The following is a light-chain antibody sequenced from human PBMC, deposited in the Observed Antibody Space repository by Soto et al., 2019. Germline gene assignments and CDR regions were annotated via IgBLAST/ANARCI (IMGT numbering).Light chain of an antibody. J-gene: IGKJ1*01. CDR1: QSVSSTY. V-gene: IGKV3-20*01. CDR3: QQYGSSSWT. Sequence: EIVLTQSPGTLSFSPWERSTLSCRASQSVSSTYLAWYQQKPGQAPRLLIYGASSRATGIPDRFSGSGSGTDFTLTISRLEPEDFAVYYCQQYGSSSWTFGQGTKVDIK. CDR2: GAS.